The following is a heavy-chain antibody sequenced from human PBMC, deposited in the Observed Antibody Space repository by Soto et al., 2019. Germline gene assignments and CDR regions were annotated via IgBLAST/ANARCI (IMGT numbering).Heavy chain of an antibody. J-gene: IGHJ6*02. CDR2: IWYDGSNE. Sequence: XGCLRLSCAASGFTFSNYCMDWVRQAPGKGLEWVAVIWYDGSNEYYADSVKGRFTISRDNSKNTLYLQMNSLRAEDTAVYYCARDDIPGRAVAIYGMDIWGQGTTVTVSS. D-gene: IGHD6-19*01. CDR3: ARDDIPGRAVAIYGMDI. CDR1: GFTFSNYC. V-gene: IGHV3-33*01.